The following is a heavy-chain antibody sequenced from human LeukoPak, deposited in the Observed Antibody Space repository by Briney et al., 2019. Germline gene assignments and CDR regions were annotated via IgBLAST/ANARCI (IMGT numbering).Heavy chain of an antibody. CDR1: VFTFSSYG. CDR3: AKVGGSGTYLFDY. J-gene: IGHJ4*02. V-gene: IGHV3-30*02. CDR2: IRYDGSNR. Sequence: QPGWSLRLSCAASVFTFSSYGMHWVRQAPGKGLEWVAFIRYDGSNRYYTDSVKGRFTISRDNSKNTLYLQMNSLRPEDTAVYYCAKVGGSGTYLFDYWGQGTLVTVSS. D-gene: IGHD3-10*01.